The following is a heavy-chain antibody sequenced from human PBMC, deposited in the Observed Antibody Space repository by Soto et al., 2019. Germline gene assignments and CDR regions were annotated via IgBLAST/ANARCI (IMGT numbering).Heavy chain of an antibody. V-gene: IGHV3-23*01. J-gene: IGHJ4*02. CDR3: AKAGYSSGWYDPFDY. CDR1: GFTFSSHA. CDR2: ISGSGSNT. Sequence: PGGSLRLSCAASGFTFSSHAMSWVRQAPGKGLEWVSGISGSGSNTYYADSVKGRFTISRDNSKNTLYLQMNSLRAEDTAVYYCAKAGYSSGWYDPFDYWGQGTLVTVSS. D-gene: IGHD6-19*01.